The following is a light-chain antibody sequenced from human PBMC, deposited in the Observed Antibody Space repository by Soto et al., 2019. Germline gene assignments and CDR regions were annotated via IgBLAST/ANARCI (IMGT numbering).Light chain of an antibody. Sequence: QLVLTQSPSASASLGASVKLTCTLSSGHSTYAIAWHQQQPDTGPRYLMKLNSDGSHSKGDGIPDRFSGSSSGAERHLTISSLQSEDEADYYCQTGGTAIHDVVFGGGTKLTVL. V-gene: IGLV4-69*01. CDR2: LNSDGSH. CDR3: QTGGTAIHDVV. CDR1: SGHSTYA. J-gene: IGLJ2*01.